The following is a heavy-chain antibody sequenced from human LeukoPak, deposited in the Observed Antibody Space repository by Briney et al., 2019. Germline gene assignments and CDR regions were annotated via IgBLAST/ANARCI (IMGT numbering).Heavy chain of an antibody. V-gene: IGHV4-59*08. J-gene: IGHJ4*02. CDR1: GASISTYY. CDR3: ARPVSGSYSSSWYF. Sequence: SETLSLTCTISGASISTYYWSWIREPPGKGLEGLGYIYYNGNTNYNPSLKSRVTISVDTSKNQFSLKLSSVTAADTAVYYCARPVSGSYSSSWYFWGQGTLVTVSS. D-gene: IGHD6-13*01. CDR2: IYYNGNT.